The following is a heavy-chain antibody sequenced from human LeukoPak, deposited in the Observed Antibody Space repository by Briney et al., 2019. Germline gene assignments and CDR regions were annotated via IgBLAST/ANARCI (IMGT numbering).Heavy chain of an antibody. V-gene: IGHV1-69*05. D-gene: IGHD3-3*01. CDR3: ARDAIFGVVSRYMDV. CDR1: GDTFSSYA. CDR2: IIPIFGTA. Sequence: ASVKVSCKASGDTFSSYAISWVRQAPGQGLEWMGGIIPIFGTANYAQKFQGRVTITTDESTSTAYMELSSLRSEDTAVYYCARDAIFGVVSRYMDVWGKGTTVTVSS. J-gene: IGHJ6*03.